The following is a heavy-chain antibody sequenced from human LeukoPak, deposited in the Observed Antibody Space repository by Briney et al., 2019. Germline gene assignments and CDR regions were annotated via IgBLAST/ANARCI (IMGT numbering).Heavy chain of an antibody. Sequence: GGSLRLSCAASGFTFSSYAMSWVRQAPGKGLEWVSAISGSGGSTYYADSVKGRFTISRDNSKNTLYLQMNSLRAEDTAVYYCANYDSGSQPGLVDYWGQGTLVTVSS. D-gene: IGHD3-10*01. CDR3: ANYDSGSQPGLVDY. CDR2: ISGSGGST. J-gene: IGHJ4*02. CDR1: GFTFSSYA. V-gene: IGHV3-23*01.